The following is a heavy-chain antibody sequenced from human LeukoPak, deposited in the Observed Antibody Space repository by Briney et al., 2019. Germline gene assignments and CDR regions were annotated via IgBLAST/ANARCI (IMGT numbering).Heavy chain of an antibody. J-gene: IGHJ6*03. CDR3: ARVGYEYVWGSNRYYYYYMDV. D-gene: IGHD3-16*02. CDR2: ISGSGGST. CDR1: GFTFSSYA. V-gene: IGHV3-23*01. Sequence: GGSLRLSCAASGFTFSSYAMSWVRQAPGKGLEWVSAISGSGGSTYYADSVKGRFTISRDNSKNTLYLQMNSLRAEDTAVYYCARVGYEYVWGSNRYYYYYMDVWGKGTTVSITS.